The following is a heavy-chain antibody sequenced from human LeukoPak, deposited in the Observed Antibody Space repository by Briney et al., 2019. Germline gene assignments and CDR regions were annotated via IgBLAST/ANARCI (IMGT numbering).Heavy chain of an antibody. CDR3: ARGLFAGGWYPDSFDS. Sequence: PGGSLRLSCTASGFTFSNFWMSWVRQAPGKGLEWVANIKPDGSDKYYVDSMEGRFTISRDNAKNSLYLQMNSLRAEDTAVYYCARGLFAGGWYPDSFDSWGQGNLVTVSS. CDR1: GFTFSNFW. CDR2: IKPDGSDK. D-gene: IGHD6-19*01. J-gene: IGHJ4*02. V-gene: IGHV3-7*03.